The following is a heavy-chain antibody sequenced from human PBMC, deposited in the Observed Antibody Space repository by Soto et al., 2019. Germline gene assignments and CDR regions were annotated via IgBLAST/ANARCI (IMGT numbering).Heavy chain of an antibody. CDR3: ARAYEGDYFDY. D-gene: IGHD3-16*01. CDR2: ISYDGSNK. Sequence: GGSLRLSCAASGFTFXSYAMHWVRQAPGKGLEWVAVISYDGSNKYYADSVKGRFTISRDNSKNTLYLQMNSLRAEDTAVYYCARAYEGDYFDYWAREPWSPSPQ. J-gene: IGHJ4*02. CDR1: GFTFXSYA. V-gene: IGHV3-30-3*01.